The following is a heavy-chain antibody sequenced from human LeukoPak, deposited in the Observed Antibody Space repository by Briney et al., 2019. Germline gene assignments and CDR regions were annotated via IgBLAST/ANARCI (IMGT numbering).Heavy chain of an antibody. CDR3: ARDVRHYYDSSGYSD. D-gene: IGHD3-22*01. CDR2: INTNTGNP. J-gene: IGHJ4*02. V-gene: IGHV7-4-1*02. CDR1: GYTFTSYA. Sequence: ASVTVSCKASGYTFTSYAMNWVRQAPGQGLEWMGWINTNTGNPTYAQGFTGRFVFSLDTSVSTAYLQISSLKAEDTAVYCCARDVRHYYDSSGYSDWGQGTLVTVPS.